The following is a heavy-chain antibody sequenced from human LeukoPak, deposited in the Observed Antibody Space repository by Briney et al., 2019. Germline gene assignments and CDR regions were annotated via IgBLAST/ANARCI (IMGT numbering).Heavy chain of an antibody. Sequence: GGSLRLSCAASGFTFPSYWMSWVRQAPGKGLEWVANIKHDGSERYYVDSVMGRFTISRDDSKKSVYLQMNSLRAEDTALYYCARGPGRVAVPATGSFDLWGQGTMVTVS. CDR1: GFTFPSYW. CDR3: ARGPGRVAVPATGSFDL. V-gene: IGHV3-7*03. CDR2: IKHDGSER. D-gene: IGHD3-9*01. J-gene: IGHJ3*01.